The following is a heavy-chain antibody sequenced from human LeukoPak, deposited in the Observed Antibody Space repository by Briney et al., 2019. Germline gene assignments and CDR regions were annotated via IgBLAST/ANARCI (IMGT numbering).Heavy chain of an antibody. CDR2: SRDKANKYTT. CDR1: GFTLSDHY. Sequence: PGGSLRLSCAASGFTLSDHYRDWFRQAPGKGLEWVGRSRDKANKYTTEYAASAKDRFTISRDDSKNSLYLQKNRLKPDDTAMYYCASWTPGYWGQGTLVTVSS. CDR3: ASWTPGY. V-gene: IGHV3-72*01. J-gene: IGHJ4*02. D-gene: IGHD3/OR15-3a*01.